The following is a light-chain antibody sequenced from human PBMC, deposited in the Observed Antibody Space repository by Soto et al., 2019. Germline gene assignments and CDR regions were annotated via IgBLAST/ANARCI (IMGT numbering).Light chain of an antibody. CDR3: QQSYSAPRT. CDR2: TAS. CDR1: QTIMTY. V-gene: IGKV1-39*01. J-gene: IGKJ1*01. Sequence: DIQMTRSPSSLSASIGDRVTLTCRASQTIMTYLNWYQQKPGEAPKLLIYTASTLQTGVPSRFSGTGSGTDFTLTISGLQHEDFATYYCQQSYSAPRTFGQGTKV.